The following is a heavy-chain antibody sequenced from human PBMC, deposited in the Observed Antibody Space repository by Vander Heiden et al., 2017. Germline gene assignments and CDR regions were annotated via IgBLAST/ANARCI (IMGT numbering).Heavy chain of an antibody. D-gene: IGHD2-15*01. V-gene: IGHV1-18*01. CDR3: ARDCSGGSCYGLGFDH. Sequence: QLQLVQSGAEVTKPGASVKVSCKASGYSFTSYGISRVRQAPGKGLEWMGWISVYKGNTRSAKKSQGRVTMTTDISTSTAYMELRSLRSDDTAIYYCARDCSGGSCYGLGFDHWGQGTLVTVSS. CDR2: ISVYKGNT. CDR1: GYSFTSYG. J-gene: IGHJ4*02.